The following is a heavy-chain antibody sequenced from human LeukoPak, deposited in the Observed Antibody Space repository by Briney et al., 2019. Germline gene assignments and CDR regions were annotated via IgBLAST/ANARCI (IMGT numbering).Heavy chain of an antibody. CDR3: AKDPGPYDYYGMDV. CDR1: GFTFRNYA. Sequence: GGSLRLSCEASGFTFRNYAMSWVRQARGKGLEWLSAISGSGDATYHGDSVQGRFTISRDNFKNTLYLQMNRLRAEDTAVYYCAKDPGPYDYYGMDVWGQGTTVTVSS. J-gene: IGHJ6*02. CDR2: ISGSGDAT. V-gene: IGHV3-23*01.